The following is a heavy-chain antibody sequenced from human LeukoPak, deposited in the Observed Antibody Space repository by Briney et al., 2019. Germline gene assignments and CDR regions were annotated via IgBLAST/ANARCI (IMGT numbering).Heavy chain of an antibody. Sequence: QSGGSLRLSCAGSRFTFSSYAMSWVRQAPGKGLEWVSAITGSGGSTYYADSVKGRFTISRDISKNTLYLQMNSLRAEDTAVYYCAKDRDYDFWSGYYYWGQGTLVTVSS. D-gene: IGHD3-3*01. CDR1: RFTFSSYA. CDR2: ITGSGGST. J-gene: IGHJ4*02. V-gene: IGHV3-23*01. CDR3: AKDRDYDFWSGYYY.